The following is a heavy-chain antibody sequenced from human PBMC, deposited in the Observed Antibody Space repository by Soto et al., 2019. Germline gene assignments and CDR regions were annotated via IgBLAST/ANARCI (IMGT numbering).Heavy chain of an antibody. CDR3: ARGSPSVVVVPAAMPEDY. CDR1: GYTFTSYY. CDR2: INPSGGST. D-gene: IGHD2-2*01. Sequence: GASVKVSCKASGYTFTSYYMHWVRQAPGQGLEWMGIINPSGGSTSYAQKFQGRVTMTRDTSTSTVYMELSSLRSEDTAVYYCARGSPSVVVVPAAMPEDYWGQGTLVTVSS. J-gene: IGHJ4*02. V-gene: IGHV1-46*03.